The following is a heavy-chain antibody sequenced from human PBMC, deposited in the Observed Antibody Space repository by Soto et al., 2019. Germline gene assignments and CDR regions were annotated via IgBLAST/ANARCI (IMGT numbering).Heavy chain of an antibody. V-gene: IGHV3-74*01. CDR2: LNGDGSST. D-gene: IGHD3-16*01. J-gene: IGHJ4*02. Sequence: GSLRLSCAASGFTFSSYWMYWVRQAPGKGLVWVSRLNGDGSSTSNADSVKGRFTISRDNAKNTLFLQMNSLRAEDTAVYYCARLNWGGPLDWGQGTLVTVSS. CDR3: ARLNWGGPLD. CDR1: GFTFSSYW.